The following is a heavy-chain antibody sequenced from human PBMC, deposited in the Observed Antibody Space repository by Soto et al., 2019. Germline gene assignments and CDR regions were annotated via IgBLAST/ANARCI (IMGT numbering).Heavy chain of an antibody. CDR3: TRLRLLKGAFEV. CDR1: GYTFTSNF. CDR2: TNPRAGST. Sequence: QVQLVQSGAEVKKPGASVKVSCQASGYTFTSNFIHWVRQAPGQGLEWMGETNPRAGSTTYAQKFHGRLTVARDTSTSTVYMTLRSLTSDDTAVYYCTRLRLLKGAFEVWGQGTMVTVSS. V-gene: IGHV1-46*03. J-gene: IGHJ3*01.